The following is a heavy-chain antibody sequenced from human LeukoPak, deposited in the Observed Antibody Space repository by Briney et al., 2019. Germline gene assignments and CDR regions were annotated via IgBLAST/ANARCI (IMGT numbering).Heavy chain of an antibody. CDR1: GFTFSSYA. CDR2: ISHDGSNK. D-gene: IGHD3-22*01. V-gene: IGHV3-30-3*01. Sequence: PGGSLRLSCVASGFTFSSYAMHWVRQAPGKGLEWVAVISHDGSNKYYADSVKGRFTISRDNSKNTLYLQMNSLRAEDTAVYYCHYYDSSGYYIDAFDIWGQGTMVTVSS. J-gene: IGHJ3*02. CDR3: HYYDSSGYYIDAFDI.